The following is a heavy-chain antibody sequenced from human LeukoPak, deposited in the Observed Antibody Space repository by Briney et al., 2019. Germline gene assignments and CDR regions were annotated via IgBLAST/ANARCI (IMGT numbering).Heavy chain of an antibody. V-gene: IGHV4-31*03. J-gene: IGHJ4*02. CDR2: IYYSGST. CDR1: GGSISSGGYY. D-gene: IGHD6-19*01. Sequence: SQTLSLTCTVSGGSISSGGYYWSWIRQHLGKGLEWIGYIYYSGSTYYNPSLKSRVTISVDTSKNQFSLKLSSVTAADTAVYYCARAVAGTAGVVLWGQGTLVTVSS. CDR3: ARAVAGTAGVVL.